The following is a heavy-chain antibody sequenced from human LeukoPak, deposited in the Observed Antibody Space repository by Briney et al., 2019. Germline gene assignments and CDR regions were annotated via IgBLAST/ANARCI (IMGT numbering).Heavy chain of an antibody. V-gene: IGHV4-59*08. Sequence: PSETLPLTCTVSGGSISSYYWSWIRQPPGKGLEWIGYIYYSGSTNYNPSLKSRVTISVDTSKNQFSLKLSSVTAADTAVYYCARHQLVGDAFDIWGQGTMVTVSS. CDR1: GGSISSYY. J-gene: IGHJ3*02. CDR2: IYYSGST. CDR3: ARHQLVGDAFDI. D-gene: IGHD1-1*01.